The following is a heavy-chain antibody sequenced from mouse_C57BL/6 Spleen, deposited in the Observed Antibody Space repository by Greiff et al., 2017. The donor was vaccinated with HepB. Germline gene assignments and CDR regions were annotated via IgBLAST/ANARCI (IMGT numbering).Heavy chain of an antibody. J-gene: IGHJ1*03. Sequence: EVKLVESGGGLVKPGGSLKLSCAASGFTFSDYGMHWVRQAPEKGLEWVAYISSGSSTIYYADTGKGRFTISRDNAKNTLLLQMTGLRSEDTAMYYCARPDSGYVDVWSKGTTVTVA. CDR2: ISSGSSTI. D-gene: IGHD2-13*01. CDR1: GFTFSDYG. CDR3: ARPDSGYVDV. V-gene: IGHV5-17*01.